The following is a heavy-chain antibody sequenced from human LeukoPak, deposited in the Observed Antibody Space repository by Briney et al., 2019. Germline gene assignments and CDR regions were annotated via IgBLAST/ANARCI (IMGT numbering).Heavy chain of an antibody. D-gene: IGHD2-15*01. V-gene: IGHV4-38-2*02. CDR2: IYHSGST. Sequence: SETLSLTCTVSGYSISSGYYWGWIRQPPGKGLERIGSIYHSGSTYYNPSLKSRVTISVDTSKNQFSLKLSSVTAADTAVYYCASHIEGYRSGGSCYGSFDYWGQGTLVTVSS. J-gene: IGHJ4*02. CDR1: GYSISSGYY. CDR3: ASHIEGYRSGGSCYGSFDY.